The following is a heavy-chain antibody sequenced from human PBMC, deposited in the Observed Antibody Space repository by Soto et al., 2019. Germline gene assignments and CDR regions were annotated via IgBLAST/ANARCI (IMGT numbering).Heavy chain of an antibody. J-gene: IGHJ6*02. Sequence: GESLKISCKGSGYNFNNYWIGWVRQMPGKGLYWMGIIYPGDSDTKYSPTFQGQVTMSADKSISTAYLQWSSLKASDTAMYYCARQFPQRFSSIDFWGQGTTVTVSS. D-gene: IGHD2-21*01. CDR2: IYPGDSDT. CDR3: ARQFPQRFSSIDF. CDR1: GYNFNNYW. V-gene: IGHV5-51*01.